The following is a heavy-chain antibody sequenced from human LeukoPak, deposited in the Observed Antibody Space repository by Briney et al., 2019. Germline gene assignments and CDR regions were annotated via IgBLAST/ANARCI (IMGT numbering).Heavy chain of an antibody. CDR3: ARLQLAYCGGDCVAFDI. J-gene: IGHJ3*02. V-gene: IGHV5-51*01. CDR2: IHLNDSDI. CDR1: ANSLTHYW. D-gene: IGHD2-21*02. Sequence: GESLKISCKGPANSLTHYWIGWVRQMPGKGLEWMGIIHLNDSDIRYSPSFEGQVTISADKSIATAHLQWSSLKASDTAIYYCARLQLAYCGGDCVAFDIWGQGTTVTVSS.